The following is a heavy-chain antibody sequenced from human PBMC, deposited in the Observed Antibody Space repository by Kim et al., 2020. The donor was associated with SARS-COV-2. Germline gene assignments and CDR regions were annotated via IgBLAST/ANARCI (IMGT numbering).Heavy chain of an antibody. J-gene: IGHJ4*02. V-gene: IGHV4-31*03. CDR1: GGSISSGGYY. D-gene: IGHD2-15*01. CDR3: ARTRMNRFDY. CDR2: ISYSGST. Sequence: SETLSLTCTVSGGSISSGGYYWSWIRQHPERGLEWIGYISYSGSTYYNPSLKSRVTISVDTSENQFSLKLSSVTAADTAVYYCARTRMNRFDYWGQGSLVTVSS.